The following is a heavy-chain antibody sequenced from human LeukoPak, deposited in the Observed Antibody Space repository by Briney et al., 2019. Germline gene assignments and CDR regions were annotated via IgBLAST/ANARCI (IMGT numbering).Heavy chain of an antibody. CDR2: ISSSSSYI. CDR1: GFTFSSYS. Sequence: GGSLRLSCAASGFTFSSYSMNWVRQAPGKGVEWVSSISSSSSYIYYADSVKGRFTISRDNAKNSLYLQMNSLRAEDTAVYYCASFVGGSGSRDYWGQGTLVTVSS. CDR3: ASFVGGSGSRDY. D-gene: IGHD3-10*01. V-gene: IGHV3-21*01. J-gene: IGHJ4*02.